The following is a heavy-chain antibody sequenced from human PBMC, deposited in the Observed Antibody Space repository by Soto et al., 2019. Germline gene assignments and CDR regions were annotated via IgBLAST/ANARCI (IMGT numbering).Heavy chain of an antibody. J-gene: IGHJ5*02. CDR1: GGSISSSSYY. D-gene: IGHD3-22*01. V-gene: IGHV4-39*01. Sequence: QLQLQESGPGLVKPSETLSLTCTVSGGSISSSSYYWGWIRQPPGKGLEWIGSIYYSGSTYYNPSLKSRVTISVDTSKNQFSLKLSSVTAADTAVYYCARRRYYDNPNWFDPWGQGTLVTVSS. CDR2: IYYSGST. CDR3: ARRRYYDNPNWFDP.